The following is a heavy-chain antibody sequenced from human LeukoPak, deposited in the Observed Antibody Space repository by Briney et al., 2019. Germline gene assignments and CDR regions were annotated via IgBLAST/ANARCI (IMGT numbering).Heavy chain of an antibody. Sequence: ASVKVSCKASGYNFTTYGISWVRQAPGQGPEWMGWIIDYDGLARYSEKLKGRITLTTDRSTSTVYMELRSLTYDDTARYYCVREGIYLAFDLWGQGTLVSVSS. CDR3: VREGIYLAFDL. CDR1: GYNFTTYG. J-gene: IGHJ5*02. V-gene: IGHV1-18*01. CDR2: IIDYDGLA. D-gene: IGHD3-16*02.